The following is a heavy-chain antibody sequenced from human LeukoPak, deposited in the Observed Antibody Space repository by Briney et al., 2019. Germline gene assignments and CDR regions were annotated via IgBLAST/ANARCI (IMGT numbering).Heavy chain of an antibody. D-gene: IGHD3-3*01. CDR3: ARDLYDFWSGYYSYYYYDLDV. CDR1: GYTFTDYY. J-gene: IGHJ6*02. CDR2: INPNSGGT. V-gene: IGHV1-2*02. Sequence: ASVKVFCKASGYTFTDYYVHWVRQAPGQGLEWMGWINPNSGGTNYAQKFQGRVTMTRDTSIITAYMELSSLTSDDTAVYYCARDLYDFWSGYYSYYYYDLDVWGQGTTVTVSS.